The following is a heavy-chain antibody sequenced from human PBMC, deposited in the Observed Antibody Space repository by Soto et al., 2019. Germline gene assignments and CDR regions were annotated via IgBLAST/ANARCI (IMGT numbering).Heavy chain of an antibody. D-gene: IGHD5-12*01. CDR3: ARGQEGVVATH. V-gene: IGHV4-34*01. CDR1: GGSLSGYY. Sequence: QVQLQQWGAGLLKPSETLSLNCAVNGGSLSGYYWSWIRQPPGKGLEWIGEIKDGGYTNYSPSLTSPATISSDTSTNQFPRRLNSVTAADTGVYYCARGQEGVVATHWDQGALVTVSS. J-gene: IGHJ4*02. CDR2: IKDGGYT.